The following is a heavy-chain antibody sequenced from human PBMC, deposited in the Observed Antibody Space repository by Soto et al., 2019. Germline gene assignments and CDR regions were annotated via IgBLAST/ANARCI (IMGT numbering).Heavy chain of an antibody. J-gene: IGHJ4*02. D-gene: IGHD3-16*01. Sequence: QVQLVQSGAEVKKPGASVKVSCKASGYTFPSYGISWVRQAPGQGLEWMGWINPYNGNTNYAQKLQGRVTMTTDTPTNTAYMELRSLISDDTAVYYCARDWFGIDYWGQGTLVTVSS. V-gene: IGHV1-18*01. CDR2: INPYNGNT. CDR1: GYTFPSYG. CDR3: ARDWFGIDY.